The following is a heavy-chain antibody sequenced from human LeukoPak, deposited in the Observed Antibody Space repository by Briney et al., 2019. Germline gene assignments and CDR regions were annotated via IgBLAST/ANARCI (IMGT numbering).Heavy chain of an antibody. CDR2: ITPIIGTT. CDR3: TRVTLRGSKYNWFDP. J-gene: IGHJ5*02. D-gene: IGHD1-26*01. Sequence: SVKVSCTSSGGTFTTHIFNWVRQAPGQRLEWMGRITPIIGTTKYAQRFQGRVTITADTSTSTAYLELRGLTYDDSAVYYCTRVTLRGSKYNWFDPWGQGTHVSVSS. V-gene: IGHV1-69*08. CDR1: GGTFTTHI.